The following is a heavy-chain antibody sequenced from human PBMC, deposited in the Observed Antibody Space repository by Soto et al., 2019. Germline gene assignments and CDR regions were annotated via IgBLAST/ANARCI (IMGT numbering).Heavy chain of an antibody. J-gene: IGHJ6*02. V-gene: IGHV3-30-3*01. CDR3: ARAAPNYDILTGYYSLGPAADNYYYGMDV. CDR1: GFTFSSYA. Sequence: PGGSLRLSCAASGFTFSSYAMHWVRQAPGKGLEWVAVISYDGSNKYYADSVKGRFTISRDNSKNTLYLQMNSLRAEDTAVYYCARAAPNYDILTGYYSLGPAADNYYYGMDVWGQGTTVTVSS. D-gene: IGHD3-9*01. CDR2: ISYDGSNK.